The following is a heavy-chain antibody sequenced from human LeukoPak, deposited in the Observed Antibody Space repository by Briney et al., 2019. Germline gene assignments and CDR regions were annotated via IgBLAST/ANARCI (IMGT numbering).Heavy chain of an antibody. V-gene: IGHV5-51*01. CDR3: ASAIVGAPSPDY. J-gene: IGHJ4*02. Sequence: GASLKTSMKCSGYRFTYFWIGLVRPMPGEGLEWMGVIYPGDSYTRYSPSFRGQVTISADKSTSTAYLQWSSLNASDTAMYYCASAIVGAPSPDYWGQGTLVTVSS. D-gene: IGHD1-26*01. CDR1: GYRFTYFW. CDR2: IYPGDSYT.